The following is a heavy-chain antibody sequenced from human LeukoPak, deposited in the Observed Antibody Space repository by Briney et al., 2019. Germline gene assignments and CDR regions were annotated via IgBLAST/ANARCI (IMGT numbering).Heavy chain of an antibody. J-gene: IGHJ2*01. CDR2: INPNSGGT. V-gene: IGHV1-2*02. CDR3: ARFWGSRLLFYWYFDL. Sequence: ASVNVSCKASGYTFTGYYMHWVRQAPGQGLEWMGWINPNSGGTSYAKNIQGRVTMTRDTSIRTAYMELSRLRSDDTAVYYCARFWGSRLLFYWYFDLWGRGTLVTVSS. CDR1: GYTFTGYY. D-gene: IGHD7-27*01.